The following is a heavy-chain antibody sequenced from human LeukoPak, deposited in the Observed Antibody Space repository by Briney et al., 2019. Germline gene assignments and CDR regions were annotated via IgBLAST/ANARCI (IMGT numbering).Heavy chain of an antibody. J-gene: IGHJ6*02. CDR1: GGSFSGYY. V-gene: IGHV4-34*01. CDR3: ARVYSSGWPNYYYYGMDV. CDR2: VNHSGST. Sequence: PSETLSLTCAVYGGSFSGYYWSWIRQPPGKGLEWIGEVNHSGSTNYNPSHKSRVTISVDTSKNQFSLKLSSVTAADTAVYYCARVYSSGWPNYYYYGMDVWGQGTTVTVSS. D-gene: IGHD6-19*01.